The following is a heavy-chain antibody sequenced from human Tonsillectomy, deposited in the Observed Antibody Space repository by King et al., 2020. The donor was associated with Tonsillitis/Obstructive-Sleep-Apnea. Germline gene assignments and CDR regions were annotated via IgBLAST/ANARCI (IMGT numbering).Heavy chain of an antibody. Sequence: QLVQSGAEVKKPWASVKVSCKVSGYTLTELSMHWVRQAPGKGLEWMGGFDPEDGETIYAQKFQGRVTMTEDTSTDTAYMELSSLRSEDTAVYYCATRGVETTLQYYYYYYMDVWGKGTTVTVSS. CDR3: ATRGVETTLQYYYYYYMDV. CDR1: GYTLTELS. J-gene: IGHJ6*03. V-gene: IGHV1-24*01. D-gene: IGHD3-10*01. CDR2: FDPEDGET.